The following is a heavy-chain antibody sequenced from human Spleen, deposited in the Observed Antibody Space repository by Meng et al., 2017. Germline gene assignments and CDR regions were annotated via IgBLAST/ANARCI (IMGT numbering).Heavy chain of an antibody. V-gene: IGHV4-31*03. D-gene: IGHD6-13*01. CDR3: ARATAAGFDY. Sequence: QVQLQEAGPGLVKPSQTLSLTFTVSGGSLTSSAYYWNWIRQLPGKGLESIGHIYYSGTTYYNPSLKGRLTISLDTSKNQFSLKLSSVTAADTAVYYCARATAAGFDYWGQGTLVTVSS. CDR2: IYYSGTT. CDR1: GGSLTSSAYY. J-gene: IGHJ4*02.